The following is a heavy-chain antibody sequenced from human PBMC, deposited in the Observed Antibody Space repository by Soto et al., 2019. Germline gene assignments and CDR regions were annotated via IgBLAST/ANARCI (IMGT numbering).Heavy chain of an antibody. CDR2: IYPGDSDT. CDR3: ARLMVRGVIYYYYGMDV. J-gene: IGHJ6*02. V-gene: IGHV5-51*01. CDR1: GYSFTSYW. Sequence: GESLKISCKGSGYSFTSYWIGWVRQMPGKGLEWMGIIYPGDSDTRYSPSFQGQVTISADKSISTAYLQWSSLKASDTAMYYCARLMVRGVIYYYYGMDVWGQGTTVTSP. D-gene: IGHD3-10*01.